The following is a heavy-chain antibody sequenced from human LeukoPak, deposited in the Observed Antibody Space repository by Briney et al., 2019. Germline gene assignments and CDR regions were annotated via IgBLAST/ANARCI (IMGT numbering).Heavy chain of an antibody. CDR2: ISSSGTT. CDR1: SGSISSGDYY. Sequence: PSETLSLTCTVSSGSISSGDYYWSWIRQPPGKGLEWIGYISSSGTTYYNPSLRSRITISVDSSKSQFSLNLSSVTASDTAVYYCAGVGNGGYRGFDYWGQGTLVTVSS. V-gene: IGHV4-30-4*01. CDR3: AGVGNGGYRGFDY. J-gene: IGHJ4*02. D-gene: IGHD2-8*01.